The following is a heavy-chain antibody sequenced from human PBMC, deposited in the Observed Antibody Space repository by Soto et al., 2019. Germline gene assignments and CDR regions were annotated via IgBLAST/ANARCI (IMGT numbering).Heavy chain of an antibody. CDR2: IYYSGST. CDR3: ARLDYYGSGSYSFWDYYDY. V-gene: IGHV4-39*01. Sequence: SETLSLTCAVSSGSIDNVYWWSWVRQPPGKGLEWIGSIYYSGSTYYNPSLKSRVTISVDTSKNQFSLKLSSVTAADTAVYYCARLDYYGSGSYSFWDYYDYWGQGTLVTVSS. D-gene: IGHD3-10*01. J-gene: IGHJ4*02. CDR1: SGSIDNVYW.